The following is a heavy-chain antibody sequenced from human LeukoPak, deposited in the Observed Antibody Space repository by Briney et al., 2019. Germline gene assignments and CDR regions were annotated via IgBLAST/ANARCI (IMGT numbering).Heavy chain of an antibody. J-gene: IGHJ3*02. Sequence: SVKVSCKASGGTFSSYAISWVRQAPGQGLEWMGGIIPIFGTANYAQKFQGRVTITADESTSTAYMELSSLSSEDTAVYYCARGSTGTTFLGLFVAFDIWGQGTMVTVSS. V-gene: IGHV1-69*01. CDR3: ARGSTGTTFLGLFVAFDI. D-gene: IGHD1-1*01. CDR2: IIPIFGTA. CDR1: GGTFSSYA.